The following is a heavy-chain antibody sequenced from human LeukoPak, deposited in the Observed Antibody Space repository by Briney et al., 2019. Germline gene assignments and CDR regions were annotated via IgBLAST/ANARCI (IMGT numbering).Heavy chain of an antibody. CDR3: ARGGAYYDSSGYPKPIDY. D-gene: IGHD3-22*01. Sequence: SETLSLTCAVSGGSISSGGYSWSWIRQPPGRGLEWIGYTYHSGSTYYNPSLKSRVTISVDRSKNQFSLKLSSVTAADTAVYYCARGGAYYDSSGYPKPIDYWGQGTLVTVSS. V-gene: IGHV4-30-2*01. CDR2: TYHSGST. J-gene: IGHJ4*02. CDR1: GGSISSGGYS.